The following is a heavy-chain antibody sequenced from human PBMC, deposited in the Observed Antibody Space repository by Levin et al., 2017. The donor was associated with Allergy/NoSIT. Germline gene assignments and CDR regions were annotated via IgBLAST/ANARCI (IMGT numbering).Heavy chain of an antibody. CDR2: IYYSGST. CDR3: ARHADGSGSFQH. CDR1: GGSISSSSYY. Sequence: SETLSLTCTVSGGSISSSSYYWGWIRQPPGKGLEWIGSIYYSGSTYYNPSLKSRVTISVDTSKNQFSLKLSSVTAADTAVYYCARHADGSGSFQHWGQGTLVTVSS. J-gene: IGHJ1*01. D-gene: IGHD6-19*01. V-gene: IGHV4-39*01.